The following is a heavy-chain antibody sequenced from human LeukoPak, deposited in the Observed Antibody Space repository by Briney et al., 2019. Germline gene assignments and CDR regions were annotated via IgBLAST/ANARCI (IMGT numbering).Heavy chain of an antibody. CDR1: GFTFSSHS. V-gene: IGHV3-21*01. CDR2: ISSSSSYI. D-gene: IGHD2-15*01. Sequence: GGSLRLSCAASGFTFSSHSMNWVRQAPGKGLEWVSSISSSSSYIYYADSVKGRFTISRDNARNSLYLQMNSLRAEDTAVYYCARDGLAAATLHWCFDLWGRGTLVTVSS. CDR3: ARDGLAAATLHWCFDL. J-gene: IGHJ2*01.